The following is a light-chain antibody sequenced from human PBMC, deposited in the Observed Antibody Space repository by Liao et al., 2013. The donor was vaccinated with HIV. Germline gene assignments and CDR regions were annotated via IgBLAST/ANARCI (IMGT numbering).Light chain of an antibody. CDR3: QVWDSKIDYV. Sequence: SYELSQPPSVSAAPGGTATISCAGSNVRPKSVHWYQQRPGQSPVLVIFYGSDRPSGIPERFSGSNSGNTATLTIIRVEAGDEADYYCQVWDSKIDYVFGAGTKVTVL. CDR1: NVRPKS. J-gene: IGLJ1*01. CDR2: YGS. V-gene: IGLV3-21*01.